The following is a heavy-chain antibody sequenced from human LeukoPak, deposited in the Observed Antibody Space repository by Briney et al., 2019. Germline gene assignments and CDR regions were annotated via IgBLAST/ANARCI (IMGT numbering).Heavy chain of an antibody. Sequence: GESLKISCKGSGYRFTSYWISWVRQMPGKGLEWMGRIDPSDSYTNYSPSFQGHVTISADKSISTAYLQWSSLKASDTAMYYCASQTGDSSGYRYWYFDLWGRGTLVTVSS. CDR2: IDPSDSYT. CDR3: ASQTGDSSGYRYWYFDL. V-gene: IGHV5-10-1*01. D-gene: IGHD3-22*01. J-gene: IGHJ2*01. CDR1: GYRFTSYW.